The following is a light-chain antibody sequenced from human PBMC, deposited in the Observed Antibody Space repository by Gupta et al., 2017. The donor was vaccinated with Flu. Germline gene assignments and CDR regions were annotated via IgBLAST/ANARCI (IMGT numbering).Light chain of an antibody. CDR2: GAT. Sequence: EIVLTQSPGTLSLSPGEGATLSCRASQSISMSYLAWYQQKPGQAPRVLIYGATTRATGIPDRFSGSGSGTDYTLTISRLEADDVAVYFCQQYDRGPWTFGQGTKVEIK. V-gene: IGKV3-20*01. CDR3: QQYDRGPWT. J-gene: IGKJ1*01. CDR1: QSISMSY.